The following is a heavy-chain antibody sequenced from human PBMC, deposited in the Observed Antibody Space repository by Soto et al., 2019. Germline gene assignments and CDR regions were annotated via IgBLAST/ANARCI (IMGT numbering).Heavy chain of an antibody. D-gene: IGHD4-17*01. V-gene: IGHV2-5*02. CDR1: GFSLSTSGVG. Sequence: QITLKESGPTLVKPTQTLTLTCSFSGFSLSTSGVGVGWIRQPPGKALEWLALIYWDDNMRYSPSLKSRPPITXPXXKNHVVLTTTNMDPVDTATYYCALRPAYGDYPFENWGQGTLVTVSS. CDR3: ALRPAYGDYPFEN. J-gene: IGHJ4*02. CDR2: IYWDDNM.